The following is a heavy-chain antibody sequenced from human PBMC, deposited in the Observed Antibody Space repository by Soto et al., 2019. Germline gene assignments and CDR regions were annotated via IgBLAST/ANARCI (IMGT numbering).Heavy chain of an antibody. CDR2: ISGSGGST. CDR1: GFTFSSYA. J-gene: IGHJ4*02. CDR3: AKDTVPAYPYYFGY. D-gene: IGHD2-21*01. V-gene: IGHV3-23*01. Sequence: EVQLLESGGGLVQHGGSLRLSCAASGFTFSSYAMSWVRQAPGKGLEWVSAISGSGGSTYYADSVKGRFTISRDNSKNTLYLQMNSPRTEDTAVYYCAKDTVPAYPYYFGYWGQGPLVTVSS.